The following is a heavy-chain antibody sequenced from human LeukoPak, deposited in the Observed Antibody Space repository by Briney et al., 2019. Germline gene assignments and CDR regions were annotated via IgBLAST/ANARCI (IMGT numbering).Heavy chain of an antibody. V-gene: IGHV1-69*04. Sequence: ASVKVSCKASGDTFGNYAINWVRQAPGQGLEWMGRIIPIFPKTDYAQKFQGRVTITADKSTSTAYMELSSLRSEDTAVYYCARCGWDDYYFDYWGQGTLVTVSS. D-gene: IGHD3-16*01. CDR2: IIPIFPKT. CDR3: ARCGWDDYYFDY. J-gene: IGHJ4*02. CDR1: GDTFGNYA.